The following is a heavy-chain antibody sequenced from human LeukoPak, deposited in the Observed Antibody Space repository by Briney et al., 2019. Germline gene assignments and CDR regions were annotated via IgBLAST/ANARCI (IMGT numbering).Heavy chain of an antibody. CDR2: ISGGGGST. J-gene: IGHJ6*02. CDR3: ARFSNSLDYYYYGMDV. Sequence: PGGSLRLSCAASGFTFSSYAMNWVRQAPGKGLEWVSAISGGGGSTYYTDSVKGRFTISRHNSKNTLYLQMNSLRAEDTAVYYCARFSNSLDYYYYGMDVWGQGTTVTVSS. CDR1: GFTFSSYA. V-gene: IGHV3-23*01. D-gene: IGHD4-11*01.